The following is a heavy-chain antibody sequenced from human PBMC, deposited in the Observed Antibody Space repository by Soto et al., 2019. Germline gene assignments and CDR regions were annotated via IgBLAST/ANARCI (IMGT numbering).Heavy chain of an antibody. D-gene: IGHD4-17*01. CDR3: ARGLSVTLLDN. J-gene: IGHJ4*02. CDR1: GGSISTGGYY. CDR2: IYYSGST. Sequence: QVQLQESGPGLVKPSQTLSLTCTVSGGSISTGGYYWTWIRQHPGKGLEWIGYIYYSGSTYYKPSLKSRITISVDTSKNQFSLKLSSVTAADTAVYYCARGLSVTLLDNWGQGTLVTVSS. V-gene: IGHV4-31*03.